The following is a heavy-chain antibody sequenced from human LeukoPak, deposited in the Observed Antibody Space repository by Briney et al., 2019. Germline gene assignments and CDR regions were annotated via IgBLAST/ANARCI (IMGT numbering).Heavy chain of an antibody. D-gene: IGHD3-22*01. Sequence: SETLSLTCTVSGASISSYYWSWIRQPPGKGLEWIGYIYYSGSTNYNPSLKSRVTISVDTSKNQFSLKLSSVTAADTAVYYCARYDYYDSSGYRSFDYWGQGTLVTISS. J-gene: IGHJ4*02. CDR3: ARYDYYDSSGYRSFDY. CDR1: GASISSYY. V-gene: IGHV4-59*12. CDR2: IYYSGST.